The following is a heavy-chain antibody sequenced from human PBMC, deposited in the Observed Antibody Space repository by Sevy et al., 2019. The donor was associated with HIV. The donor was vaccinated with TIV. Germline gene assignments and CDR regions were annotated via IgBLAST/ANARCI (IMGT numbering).Heavy chain of an antibody. CDR3: ARDGATAWFFFYGMDV. CDR1: GYTFTNYA. D-gene: IGHD5-18*01. Sequence: ASVKVSCKASGYTFTNYAIHWVRQAPGQRLDWMGWINGDNGNTQFAKKFQGRVTITRDTSASTAYMQLSSLRSEDTGVYYCARDGATAWFFFYGMDVWGEGTTVTVSS. J-gene: IGHJ6*04. CDR2: INGDNGNT. V-gene: IGHV1-3*01.